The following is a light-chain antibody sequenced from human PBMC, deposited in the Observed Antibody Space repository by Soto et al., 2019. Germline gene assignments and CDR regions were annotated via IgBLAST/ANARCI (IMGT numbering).Light chain of an antibody. Sequence: DIQMTQSPSTLSGSVGDRVTITCRASQSIRSSLNWYQQKPGKAPNLLIYTTSILESGVPSRFSGSGAGTDFTLTISRLQPEDFATYFCQQGYSRPRTFGQGTKVDIK. V-gene: IGKV1-39*01. CDR3: QQGYSRPRT. CDR2: TTS. J-gene: IGKJ1*01. CDR1: QSIRSS.